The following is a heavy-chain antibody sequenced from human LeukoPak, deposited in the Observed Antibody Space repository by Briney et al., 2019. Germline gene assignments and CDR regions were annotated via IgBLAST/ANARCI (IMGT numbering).Heavy chain of an antibody. Sequence: ASVKVSCKASGYTFISYYMHWVRQPPGQGLERMGIINPSDGITIYAQKFHNRVTMTRDTSKSKVYMELSSLKSEDTAVYYCARVVWGVPLGFDYWGQGTLVTVSS. CDR3: ARVVWGVPLGFDY. V-gene: IGHV1-46*01. J-gene: IGHJ4*02. CDR2: INPSDGIT. D-gene: IGHD3-10*01. CDR1: GYTFISYY.